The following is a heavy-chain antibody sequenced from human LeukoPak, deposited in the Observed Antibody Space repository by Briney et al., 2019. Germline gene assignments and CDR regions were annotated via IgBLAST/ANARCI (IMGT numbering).Heavy chain of an antibody. CDR1: GYTFTIYY. Sequence: AAVTISCKASGYTFTIYYMHWVRQAPRQGVGWMDIINLSRGSTSYAQKFQGRVTITRETSTRTVYMEMCSLRPEDTVLYDCARNLALCGQGTLATVSS. V-gene: IGHV1-46*01. J-gene: IGHJ4*01. CDR3: ARNLAL. D-gene: IGHD1-14*01. CDR2: INLSRGST.